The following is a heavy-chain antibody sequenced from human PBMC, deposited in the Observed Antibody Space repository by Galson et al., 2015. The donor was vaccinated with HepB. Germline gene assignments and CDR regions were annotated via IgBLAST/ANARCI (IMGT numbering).Heavy chain of an antibody. CDR1: GYTFTSYY. V-gene: IGHV1-46*01. D-gene: IGHD3-9*01. J-gene: IGHJ4*02. CDR2: INPSGGST. CDR3: AREPKYDILTGYYLGIDY. Sequence: SVKVSCKASGYTFTSYYMHWVRQAPGQGLEWMGIINPSGGSTSYAQKFQGRVTMTRDTSTSTVYMELSSLRSEDTAVYYCAREPKYDILTGYYLGIDYWGQGTLVTVSS.